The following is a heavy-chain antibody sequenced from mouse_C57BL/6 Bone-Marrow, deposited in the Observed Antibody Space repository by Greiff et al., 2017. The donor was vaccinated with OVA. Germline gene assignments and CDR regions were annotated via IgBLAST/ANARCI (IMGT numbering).Heavy chain of an antibody. CDR3: ARESYYSNYACDY. D-gene: IGHD2-5*01. V-gene: IGHV3-8*01. Sequence: EVKLLESGPGLAKPSQSLSLTCSASGYSITSDYWHWIRQFPGNKLEYMGYISYSGSTYYNPSLKSRISIARDTSKSQYYLQLNSVTTEDTATYYCARESYYSNYACDYWGQGTTLTVSS. J-gene: IGHJ2*01. CDR1: GYSITSDY. CDR2: ISYSGST.